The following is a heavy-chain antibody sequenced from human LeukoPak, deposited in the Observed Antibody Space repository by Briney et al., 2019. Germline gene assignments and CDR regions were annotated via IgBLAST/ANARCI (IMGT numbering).Heavy chain of an antibody. CDR2: IYYSGST. Sequence: SETLSLTCTVSGGSISSYYWSWIRQPPGKGLEWIGSIYYSGSTYYNPSLKSRVTISVDTSKNQFSLKLSSVTAADTAVYYCARLGYSYYFDYWGQGTLVTVSS. V-gene: IGHV4-39*01. J-gene: IGHJ4*02. CDR1: GGSISSYY. D-gene: IGHD5-18*01. CDR3: ARLGYSYYFDY.